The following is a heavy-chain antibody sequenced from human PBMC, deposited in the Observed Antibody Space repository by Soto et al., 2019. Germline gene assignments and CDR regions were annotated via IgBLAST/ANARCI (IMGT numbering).Heavy chain of an antibody. CDR2: IYWDDDK. V-gene: IGHV2-5*02. Sequence: QITLKESGPTLVKPTQTLTLTCTFSGFSLSTSGVDVGWIRQPPGKALEWLALIYWDDDKRYSPSLKSRLTITKGTSRNQVVLTMTNMYPLDTATYYCAHRRPYSNSPEYFFDYWGQGILVTVSS. D-gene: IGHD6-6*01. CDR3: AHRRPYSNSPEYFFDY. J-gene: IGHJ4*02. CDR1: GFSLSTSGVD.